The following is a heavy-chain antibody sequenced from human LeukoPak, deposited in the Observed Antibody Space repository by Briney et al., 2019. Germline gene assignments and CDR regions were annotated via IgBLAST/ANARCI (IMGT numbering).Heavy chain of an antibody. CDR3: AREKGSGTDYYYYYYMDV. CDR1: GFTFSSYA. D-gene: IGHD6-19*01. V-gene: IGHV3-23*01. J-gene: IGHJ6*03. CDR2: ISGSGGST. Sequence: GGSLRLSCAASGFTFSSYAMSWVRQAPGKGLEWVSAISGSGGSTYYADSVKGRFTISRDNSKNTLYLQMNSLRAEDMAVYYCAREKGSGTDYYYYYYMDVWGKGTTVTVSS.